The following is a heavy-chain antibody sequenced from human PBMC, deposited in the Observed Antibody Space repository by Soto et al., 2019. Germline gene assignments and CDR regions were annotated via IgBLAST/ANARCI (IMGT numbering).Heavy chain of an antibody. CDR2: IIPIFGTA. CDR3: ARHVLRFLEWLLVNY. D-gene: IGHD3-3*01. CDR1: GGTFSSYA. Sequence: QVQLVQSGAEVKKPGSSVKVSCKASGGTFSSYAISWVRQAPGQGLEWMGGIIPIFGTANYAQKFQGRVTIPADKPTSIAYMELSSLRSEDTAVYCCARHVLRFLEWLLVNYWGQGTLVAVSS. V-gene: IGHV1-69*06. J-gene: IGHJ4*02.